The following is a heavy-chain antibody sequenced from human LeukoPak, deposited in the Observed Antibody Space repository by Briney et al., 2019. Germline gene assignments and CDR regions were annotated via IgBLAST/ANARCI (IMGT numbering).Heavy chain of an antibody. CDR3: ARASRRLSLGSGSYYPFDL. Sequence: PSETLSLTCAVYGGSFSAYYWSWIRQPPGKGLEWIGEINHSGSTNYNSSLKSRVTISLDTSNNQFALKLSSVIAADTAVYYCARASRRLSLGSGSYYPFDLWGQGTLVTVSS. J-gene: IGHJ5*02. V-gene: IGHV4-34*01. D-gene: IGHD3-10*01. CDR1: GGSFSAYY. CDR2: INHSGST.